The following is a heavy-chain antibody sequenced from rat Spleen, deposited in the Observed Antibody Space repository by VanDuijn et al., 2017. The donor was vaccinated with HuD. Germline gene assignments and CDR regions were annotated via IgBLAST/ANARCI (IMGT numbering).Heavy chain of an antibody. Sequence: EVQLVESGGDLVQPERSMKLSCAASGFTFNNYYMAWVRQAPTKGLEWVASISYDGTATYYRDSVKGRFTISRDNAKSTLYLQMNSPTSEDTATYYCTRGGYFRHWGQGVMVTVSS. D-gene: IGHD2-5*01. J-gene: IGHJ2*01. CDR3: TRGGYFRH. V-gene: IGHV5-22*01. CDR1: GFTFNNYY. CDR2: ISYDGTAT.